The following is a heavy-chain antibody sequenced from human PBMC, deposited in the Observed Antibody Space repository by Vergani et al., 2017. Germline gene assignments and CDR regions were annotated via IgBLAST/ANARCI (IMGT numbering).Heavy chain of an antibody. CDR2: IKQDGSEK. CDR1: GFTFSSYC. J-gene: IGHJ4*02. Sequence: EVQLVESGGGLVQPGGSLRLSCAASGFTFSSYCMSWVRQAPGKGLEWVANIKQDGSEKYYVDSVKGRFTISRDNAKNSLYLQMNSLRAEDTAVYYCAITRITMIDWGQGTLVTVSS. CDR3: AITRITMID. V-gene: IGHV3-7*01. D-gene: IGHD3-22*01.